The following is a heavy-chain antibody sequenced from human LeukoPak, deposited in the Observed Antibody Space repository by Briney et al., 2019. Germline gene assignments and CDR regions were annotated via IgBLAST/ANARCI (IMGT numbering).Heavy chain of an antibody. CDR3: ARDRLSSSGIYFDY. V-gene: IGHV4-34*09. Sequence: SETLSLTCAVYGGSFSGYYWSWIRQPPGKGLEWIGEINHSGSTYYNPSLKSRVTISVDTSKNQFSLKLSSVTAADTAVYYCARDRLSSSGIYFDYWGQGTLVTVSS. D-gene: IGHD6-6*01. J-gene: IGHJ4*02. CDR1: GGSFSGYY. CDR2: INHSGST.